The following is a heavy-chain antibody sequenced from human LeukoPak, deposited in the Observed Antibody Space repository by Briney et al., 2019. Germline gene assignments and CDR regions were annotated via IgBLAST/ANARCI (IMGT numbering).Heavy chain of an antibody. D-gene: IGHD2-15*01. CDR2: IKQDGSEK. Sequence: GGSLRLSCAASGFTFSSYWMSWVRQAPGKGLEWVANIKQDGSEKYYVDSVKGRFTISRDNAKNSLYLQMNSLRAEDTAAYYCARGIYCSGGSCYLGYWGQGTLVTVSS. CDR1: GFTFSSYW. CDR3: ARGIYCSGGSCYLGY. V-gene: IGHV3-7*04. J-gene: IGHJ4*02.